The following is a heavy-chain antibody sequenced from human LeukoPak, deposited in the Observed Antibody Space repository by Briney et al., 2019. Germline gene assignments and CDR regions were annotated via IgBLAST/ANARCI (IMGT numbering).Heavy chain of an antibody. V-gene: IGHV4-31*03. CDR2: IYYSGST. CDR3: ARLQYCSGTSCYWFDP. J-gene: IGHJ5*02. CDR1: GGSISSGGYY. Sequence: SQTLSLTCTVSGGSISSGGYYWSWIRQHPGKGLEWIGYIYYSGSTYYNPSLKSRVTISVDTSKNQFSLKLSSVTAADTAVYYCARLQYCSGTSCYWFDPWGQGTLVTVSS. D-gene: IGHD2-2*01.